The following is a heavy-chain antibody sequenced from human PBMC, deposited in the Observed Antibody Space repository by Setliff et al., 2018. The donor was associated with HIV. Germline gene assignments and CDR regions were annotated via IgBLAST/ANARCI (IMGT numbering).Heavy chain of an antibody. CDR1: GYSIRSGYY. CDR3: ARGRKKTLAVSGTRYFDF. J-gene: IGHJ4*02. V-gene: IGHV4-38-2*01. CDR2: IYHRGKT. D-gene: IGHD6-19*01. Sequence: SETLSLTCAVSGYSIRSGYYWSCIRQPPRKGLEWTGSIYHRGKTYYNPSLKSRLTLSVDTSKNQFSLNLTSVTAADMGVYYCARGRKKTLAVSGTRYFDFWGQGTLVTVSS.